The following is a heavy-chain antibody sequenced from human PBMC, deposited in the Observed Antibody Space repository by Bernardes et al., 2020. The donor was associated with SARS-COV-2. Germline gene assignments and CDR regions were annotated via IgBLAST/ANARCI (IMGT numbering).Heavy chain of an antibody. V-gene: IGHV3-21*01. CDR1: GFTFSSYS. CDR2: ISFSSSHI. D-gene: IGHD5-18*01. CDR3: ARFGGYYYGSAFDI. Sequence: GGSLRLSCAASGFTFSSYSMHWIRQAPGKGREWVSSISFSSSHIYYADSREGRFTISRDNAKNSLYLQLNSLRVEDTAVYYCARFGGYYYGSAFDIWGQGTMVTVSS. J-gene: IGHJ3*02.